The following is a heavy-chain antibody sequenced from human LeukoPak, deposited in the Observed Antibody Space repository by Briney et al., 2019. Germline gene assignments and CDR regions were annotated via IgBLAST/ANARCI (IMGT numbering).Heavy chain of an antibody. Sequence: PGGSLRLSCAASGFTFSSYAMSWVRRAPGKGLEWVSGISGSGDSTYYADSVKGRFTISRDNSKNTLYLQMNSLRAEDTALYYCAKVRAYCGGDCYSDAFDIWGQGTVVTVSS. CDR3: AKVRAYCGGDCYSDAFDI. CDR1: GFTFSSYA. V-gene: IGHV3-23*01. D-gene: IGHD2-21*02. CDR2: ISGSGDST. J-gene: IGHJ3*02.